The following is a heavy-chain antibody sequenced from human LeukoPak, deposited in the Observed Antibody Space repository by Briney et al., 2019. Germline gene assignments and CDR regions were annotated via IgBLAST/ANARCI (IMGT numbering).Heavy chain of an antibody. Sequence: GSLRLSCAASGFTFASYGMHWVRQAPGKGLEWVAVMSNDGGQKYYGDSVKGRFTISRDNSKNTLYLQMNSLRAEDTAVYYCAKDGDSSGWYYFDYWGQGTLVAVSS. V-gene: IGHV3-30*18. CDR3: AKDGDSSGWYYFDY. CDR2: MSNDGGQK. CDR1: GFTFASYG. D-gene: IGHD6-19*01. J-gene: IGHJ4*02.